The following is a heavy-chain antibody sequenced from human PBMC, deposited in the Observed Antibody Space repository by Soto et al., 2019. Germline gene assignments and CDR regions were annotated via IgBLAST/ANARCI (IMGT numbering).Heavy chain of an antibody. CDR3: SRGGKYCTNCVFSFYGMDV. J-gene: IGHJ6*02. CDR2: ISAYNGNT. CDR1: GYTFTSYG. D-gene: IGHD2-8*01. V-gene: IGHV1-18*01. Sequence: QVQLVQSGAEVKKPGASVKVSCKASGYTFTSYGISWVRQAPGQGLEWMGWISAYNGNTNYAQKPQGRVTMTTDTTTSTAYMELRSLRSDGTAVYYCSRGGKYCTNCVFSFYGMDVWGQGTTVTVSS.